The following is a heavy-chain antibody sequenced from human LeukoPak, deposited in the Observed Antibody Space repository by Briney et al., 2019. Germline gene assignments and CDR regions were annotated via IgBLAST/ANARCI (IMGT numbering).Heavy chain of an antibody. V-gene: IGHV1-46*01. CDR2: INPTGGST. CDR1: GYTFPSYF. CDR3: ARGARYCSSTSCRIAFDY. D-gene: IGHD2-2*01. Sequence: ASVKVSCNASGYTFPSYFMHWVRQAPGQGLEWMGIINPTGGSTTYAQKFQGRVTMTRDTSTSTVYMELSSLRSEDTAVYYCARGARYCSSTSCRIAFDYWGQGTLVTVSS. J-gene: IGHJ4*02.